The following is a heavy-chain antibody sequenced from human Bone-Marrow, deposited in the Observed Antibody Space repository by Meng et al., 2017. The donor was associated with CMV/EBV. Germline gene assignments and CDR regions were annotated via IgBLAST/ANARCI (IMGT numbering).Heavy chain of an antibody. V-gene: IGHV3-53*01. CDR2: ICSDGTT. CDR1: GFPVGTNY. CDR3: ARDSHSKVRASH. Sequence: CSASGFPVGTNYLHWVRQAPGKGLEWVSIICSDGTTYYADSVKGRFTISRDTSKNTLFLQMDSLRADDTAVYYCARDSHSKVRASHWGQGTLVTVSS. D-gene: IGHD3-10*01. J-gene: IGHJ4*02.